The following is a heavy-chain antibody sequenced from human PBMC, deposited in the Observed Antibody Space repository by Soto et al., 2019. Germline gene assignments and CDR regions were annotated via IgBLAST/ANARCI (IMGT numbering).Heavy chain of an antibody. CDR1: GYRFTGYY. Sequence: GASVKVSCEACGYRFTGYYMHWVRQAPGQGLEWMGWINPNSGGTNYAQKFQGWVTMTRNTSISTAYMELSSLRSEDTAVYYCARERTYFGEYWGQGTLVIVSS. CDR3: ARERTYFGEY. J-gene: IGHJ4*02. D-gene: IGHD3-9*01. CDR2: INPNSGGT. V-gene: IGHV1-2*04.